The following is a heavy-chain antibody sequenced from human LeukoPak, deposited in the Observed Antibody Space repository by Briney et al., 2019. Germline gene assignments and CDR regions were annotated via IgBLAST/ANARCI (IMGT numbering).Heavy chain of an antibody. CDR1: GGSFSGYY. V-gene: IGHV4-34*01. D-gene: IGHD3-9*01. CDR3: AITFYDILTGYHKQFDN. CDR2: INHGGST. J-gene: IGHJ4*02. Sequence: SETLSLTCAVYGGSFSGYYCSWLRQPPEKGLEWIGEINHGGSTNYNPSLKSRVTISIGTSKNHFSLRLSSVAAADTAVYYCAITFYDILTGYHKQFDNWGQGTLVTVSS.